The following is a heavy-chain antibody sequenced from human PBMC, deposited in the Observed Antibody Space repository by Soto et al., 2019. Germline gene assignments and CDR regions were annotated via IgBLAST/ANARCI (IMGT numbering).Heavy chain of an antibody. CDR2: IKSKTDGATT. CDR3: TPINTDWALGH. Sequence: GGSLRLSCAVSGFTFNNAWMNWVRQAPGKGLEWVGRIKSKTDGATTDYAAPVNGRFTISRDDSRNTLYLQMNSLKTEDTAVYYCTPINTDWALGHWGQGTLVTVSS. CDR1: GFTFNNAW. D-gene: IGHD3-9*01. V-gene: IGHV3-15*01. J-gene: IGHJ4*02.